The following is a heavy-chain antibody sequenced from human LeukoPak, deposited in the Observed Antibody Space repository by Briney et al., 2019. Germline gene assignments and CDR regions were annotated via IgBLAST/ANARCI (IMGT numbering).Heavy chain of an antibody. CDR3: ARQSQYSGYQAPDY. D-gene: IGHD5-12*01. CDR2: IYNSGST. J-gene: IGHJ4*02. Sequence: PSETLSLTCTVSGGYISSYYWSWIRQPPGKGLEWIGYIYNSGSTNYNPSLKSRVTISVDTSKNQFSLKLNSVTAADTAVYYCARQSQYSGYQAPDYWGQGTLVTVSS. CDR1: GGYISSYY. V-gene: IGHV4-59*08.